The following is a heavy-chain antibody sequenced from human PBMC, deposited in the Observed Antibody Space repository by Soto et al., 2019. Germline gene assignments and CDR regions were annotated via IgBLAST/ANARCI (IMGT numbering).Heavy chain of an antibody. V-gene: IGHV4-59*01. CDR3: ARGIPRGYYDSSGYYFDY. D-gene: IGHD3-22*01. J-gene: IGHJ4*02. CDR2: IYYSGST. Sequence: SETLSLTCTVSGGSISSYYWSWIRQPPGKGLEWIGYIYYSGSTNYNPSLKSRVTISVDTSKNQFSLKLSSVTAADTAVYYCARGIPRGYYDSSGYYFDYWGQGTLVTVSS. CDR1: GGSISSYY.